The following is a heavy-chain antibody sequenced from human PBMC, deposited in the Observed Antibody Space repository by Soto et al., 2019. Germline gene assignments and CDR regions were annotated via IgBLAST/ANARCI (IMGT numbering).Heavy chain of an antibody. CDR2: IYYSGST. V-gene: IGHV4-59*01. D-gene: IGHD6-13*01. J-gene: IGHJ6*03. Sequence: SETLSLTCTVSGGSISSYYWSWIRQPPGKGLGWIGYIYYSGSTKYNPSLKSRVTISVDTSKNQFSLKLSSVTAADTAVYYCARFGQRSQAAAFTRLLDYYYYMHVWCTGPMVTVAS. CDR3: ARFGQRSQAAAFTRLLDYYYYMHV. CDR1: GGSISSYY.